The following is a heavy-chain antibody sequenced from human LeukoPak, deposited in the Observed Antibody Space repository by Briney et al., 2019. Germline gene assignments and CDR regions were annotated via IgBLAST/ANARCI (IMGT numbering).Heavy chain of an antibody. V-gene: IGHV5-51*01. CDR2: IYPADSDT. D-gene: IGHD2-2*01. Sequence: GESLKISCWGSGYTFTSYWIAWGRQMPGGGLELMGVIYPADSDTRYSPSFQGPGTISADKSISTAYLQWSSLKAPDTAMYYCARLGRIGYCSSTNCYLYWGQGTLVTVSS. CDR3: ARLGRIGYCSSTNCYLY. CDR1: GYTFTSYW. J-gene: IGHJ4*02.